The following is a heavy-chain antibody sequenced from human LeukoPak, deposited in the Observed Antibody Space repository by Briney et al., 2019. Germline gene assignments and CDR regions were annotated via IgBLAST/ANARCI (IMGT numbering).Heavy chain of an antibody. CDR2: IYYSGST. Sequence: SETLSLTCTVSGGSISSYHWSWIRQPPGKGLEWIGYIYYSGSTNYNPSLKSRVTISVDTSKNQFSLKLSSVTAADTAVYYCARLGSARPLFDYWGQGTLVTVSS. CDR3: ARLGSARPLFDY. J-gene: IGHJ4*02. V-gene: IGHV4-59*08. CDR1: GGSISSYH.